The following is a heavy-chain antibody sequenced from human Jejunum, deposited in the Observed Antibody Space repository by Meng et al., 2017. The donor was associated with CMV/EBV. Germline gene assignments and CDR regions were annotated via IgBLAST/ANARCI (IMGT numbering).Heavy chain of an antibody. CDR1: GYAFTRYP. J-gene: IGHJ4*02. CDR3: GTLKYTSGFYGPAY. V-gene: IGHV7-4-1*02. CDR2: ISTNTGNP. Sequence: VQVVEFGSGLKKPGASGKVSCKASGYAFTRYPMNWVRQAPGQGLEWMGWISTNTGNPTYAQGFTGRFVFSVDTSVSTAYLQISSLKAEDTAVYYCGTLKYTSGFYGPAYWGQGALVTVSS. D-gene: IGHD6-19*01.